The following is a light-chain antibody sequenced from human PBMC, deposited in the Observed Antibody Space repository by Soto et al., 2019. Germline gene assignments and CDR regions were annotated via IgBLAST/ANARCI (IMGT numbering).Light chain of an antibody. J-gene: IGKJ1*01. CDR1: QSVSSN. CDR3: QQYNNWPPTT. CDR2: GAS. Sequence: LMPQSPAPLSVSPGARATLSGRASQSVSSNLAWYQQTPGQAPRLLIYGASTRATGIPARFSGSGSGTEFTLTISSLQSEDFAVYYCQQYNNWPPTTFGKGTKVDIK. V-gene: IGKV3-15*01.